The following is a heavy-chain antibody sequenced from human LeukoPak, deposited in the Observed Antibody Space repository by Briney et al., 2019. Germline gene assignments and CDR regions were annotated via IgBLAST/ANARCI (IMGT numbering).Heavy chain of an antibody. CDR1: GFTFSSYS. CDR3: ARDFGGSYHEAFDY. V-gene: IGHV3-48*01. J-gene: IGHJ4*02. Sequence: PGGSLRLSCAASGFTFSSYSMNWVRQAPGKGLEWVSYISSSSSTIYYADSVKGRFTISRDNAKNSLYLQMNSLRAEDTAVYYCARDFGGSYHEAFDYWGQGTLVTVSS. D-gene: IGHD1-26*01. CDR2: ISSSSSTI.